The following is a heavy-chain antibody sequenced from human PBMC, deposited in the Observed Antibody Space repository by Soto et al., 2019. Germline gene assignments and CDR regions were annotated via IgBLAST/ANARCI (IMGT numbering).Heavy chain of an antibody. CDR3: ARLPTDIVVVPAAMEKWFYYYYYMDV. J-gene: IGHJ6*03. D-gene: IGHD2-2*01. Sequence: SETLSLTCTVSGGSISSSSYYWGWIRQPPGKGLEWIGSIYYSGSTYYNPSLKSRGTISVDTSKNQFSLKLSSVTAADTAVYYCARLPTDIVVVPAAMEKWFYYYYYMDVWGKGTTVTVSS. CDR2: IYYSGST. CDR1: GGSISSSSYY. V-gene: IGHV4-39*01.